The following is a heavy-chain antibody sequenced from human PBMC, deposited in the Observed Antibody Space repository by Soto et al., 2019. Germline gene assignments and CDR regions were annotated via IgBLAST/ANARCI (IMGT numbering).Heavy chain of an antibody. CDR1: GYTFTSYG. CDR3: ARDRGYNWNYGWFDP. Sequence: QVQLVQSGAEVKKPGASVKVSCKASGYTFTSYGISWVRQAPGQGLEWMGRIITYNGNTNYAQKLQGRATMTTDTSTSTAYMELRSLRSDDTAVYYCARDRGYNWNYGWFDPWGQGTLVTVSS. D-gene: IGHD1-7*01. CDR2: IITYNGNT. J-gene: IGHJ5*02. V-gene: IGHV1-18*01.